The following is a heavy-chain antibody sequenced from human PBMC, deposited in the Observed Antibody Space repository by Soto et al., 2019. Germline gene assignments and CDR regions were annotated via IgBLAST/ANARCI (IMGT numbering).Heavy chain of an antibody. CDR3: AKVVVPASSGYDFDY. V-gene: IGHV1-3*01. CDR2: INAGNGNT. Sequence: ASVKVSCKASGYTFTSYAMHWVRQAPGQRLEWMGWINAGNGNTKYSQKFQGRVTITRDTSASTAYMELSSLRAEDTAVYYCAKVVVPASSGYDFDYWGQGAMVTVSS. J-gene: IGHJ4*02. CDR1: GYTFTSYA. D-gene: IGHD3-22*01.